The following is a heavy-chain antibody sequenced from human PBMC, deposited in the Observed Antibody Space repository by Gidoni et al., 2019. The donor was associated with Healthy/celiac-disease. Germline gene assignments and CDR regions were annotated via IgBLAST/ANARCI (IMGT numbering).Heavy chain of an antibody. V-gene: IGHV1-2*04. CDR3: ARDPGYSSSSTIYYYYYGMDV. J-gene: IGHJ6*02. CDR2: INPNSGGT. CDR1: GYPFTGYY. Sequence: QVQLVQSGAAVKKPGASVKVSCKASGYPFTGYYIHWGRQAPGQGLAWMGWINPNSGGTNYAQKFQGWVTMTRDTSISTAYMELSRLRSDDTAVYYCARDPGYSSSSTIYYYYYGMDVWGQGTTVTVSS. D-gene: IGHD6-13*01.